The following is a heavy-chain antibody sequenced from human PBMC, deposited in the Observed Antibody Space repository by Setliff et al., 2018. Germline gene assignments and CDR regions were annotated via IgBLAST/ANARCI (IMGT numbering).Heavy chain of an antibody. V-gene: IGHV4-39*07. Sequence: SETLSLTCKVSGDSMNSGVYYWAWIRQPPGKGLEWIGRIYSGGNTKSKPSLKSRVTISVDTSKNQFSLKLSSVTAADTAVYYCAREWLRLGGLDYWGQGTLVTVSS. J-gene: IGHJ4*02. CDR3: AREWLRLGGLDY. CDR1: GDSMNSGVYY. D-gene: IGHD5-12*01. CDR2: IYSGGNT.